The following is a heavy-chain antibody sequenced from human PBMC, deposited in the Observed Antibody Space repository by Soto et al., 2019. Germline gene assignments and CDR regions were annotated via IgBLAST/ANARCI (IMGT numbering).Heavy chain of an antibody. CDR1: GGSISSGGYY. D-gene: IGHD3-3*01. CDR3: ARAPLRDFWSGPTYYYYYYGMDV. CDR2: IYYSGST. J-gene: IGHJ6*02. Sequence: SETLSLTCTVSGGSISSGGYYWSWIRQHPGKGLEWIGYIYYSGSTYYNPSLKSRVTISVDTSKNQFSLKLSSVTAADTAVYYCARAPLRDFWSGPTYYYYYYGMDVWGQGTTVTVSS. V-gene: IGHV4-31*03.